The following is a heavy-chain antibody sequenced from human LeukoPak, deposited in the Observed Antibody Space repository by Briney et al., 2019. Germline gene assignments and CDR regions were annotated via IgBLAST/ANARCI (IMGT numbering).Heavy chain of an antibody. Sequence: SETLSLTCTVSGGSISSSSYYWGWIRQPPGKGLEWIGSIYYSGSTYYNPSLKSRVTISVDTSKNQFSLKLSSVTAADTAVYYCARDSSGLLDAFDIWGQGTMVTVSS. CDR3: ARDSSGLLDAFDI. V-gene: IGHV4-39*07. CDR1: GGSISSSSYY. CDR2: IYYSGST. J-gene: IGHJ3*02.